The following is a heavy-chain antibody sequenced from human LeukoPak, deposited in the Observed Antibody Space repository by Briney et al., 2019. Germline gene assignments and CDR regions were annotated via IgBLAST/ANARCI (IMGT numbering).Heavy chain of an antibody. D-gene: IGHD3-22*01. CDR3: ARDSLDSSGYTGY. CDR1: GGTFSSYA. CDR2: IIPILGIA. Sequence: SVKVSCKASGGTFSSYAISWVRQAPGQGLEWMGRIIPILGIANYAQKFQGRVTITADKSTSTDYMGRRSLRSEYTAVYYCARDSLDSSGYTGYWGQGTLVTVSS. V-gene: IGHV1-69*04. J-gene: IGHJ4*02.